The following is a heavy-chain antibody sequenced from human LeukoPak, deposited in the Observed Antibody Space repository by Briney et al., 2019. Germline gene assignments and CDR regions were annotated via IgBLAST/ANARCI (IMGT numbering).Heavy chain of an antibody. CDR2: IYYSGST. CDR1: GGSISGYY. D-gene: IGHD3-22*01. Sequence: SETLSLTCTVSGGSISGYYWSWIRQSPGKGLVWMGYIYYSGSTNYNPSLKSRVTISLDMSKNQFSLQLSSVTAAGTALYYCARHFTYYYDTSGYPRDAFDIWGQGTMVTVSS. J-gene: IGHJ3*02. V-gene: IGHV4-59*08. CDR3: ARHFTYYYDTSGYPRDAFDI.